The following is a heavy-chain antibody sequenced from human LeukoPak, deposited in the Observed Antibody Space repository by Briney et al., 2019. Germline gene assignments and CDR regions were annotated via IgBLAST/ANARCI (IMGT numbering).Heavy chain of an antibody. J-gene: IGHJ6*04. CDR2: IIPIFGTA. CDR3: VVGDDILTGYPTDPDYYYYYGMDV. V-gene: IGHV1-69*13. Sequence: GASVKVSCKASGGTFSSYAISWVRQAPGQGLEWMGGIIPIFGTANYAQKFQGRVTITADESTSTAYMELSSLRSEDTAVYYCVVGDDILTGYPTDPDYYYYYGMDVGGKGTTVTVSS. CDR1: GGTFSSYA. D-gene: IGHD3-9*01.